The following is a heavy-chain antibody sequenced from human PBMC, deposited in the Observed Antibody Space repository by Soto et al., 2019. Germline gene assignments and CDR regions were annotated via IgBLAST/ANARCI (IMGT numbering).Heavy chain of an antibody. CDR3: ARDYYDGSHYYPAGCDY. J-gene: IGHJ4*02. CDR1: GFTFSSYE. Sequence: GGSLRLSCAASGFTFSSYEMNWVRQAPGKGLEWVSYISYSGSTIYYADSVKGRFTISRDNAKNPLYLQMNSLRAEDTAVYYCARDYYDGSHYYPAGCDYWGQGTLVTVSS. V-gene: IGHV3-48*03. CDR2: ISYSGSTI. D-gene: IGHD3-22*01.